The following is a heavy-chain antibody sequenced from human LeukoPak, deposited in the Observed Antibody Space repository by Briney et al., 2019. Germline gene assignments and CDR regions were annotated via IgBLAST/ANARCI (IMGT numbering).Heavy chain of an antibody. D-gene: IGHD3-16*02. CDR3: AKDALWGSYRYGNFDY. V-gene: IGHV3-30*18. J-gene: IGHJ4*02. CDR2: ISYDGNNK. CDR1: GFTFSSYG. Sequence: PGGSLRLSCAASGFTFSSYGMHWVRQAPGKGLEWVAVISYDGNNKYYADSVKGRFTISRDNSKNTLYLQMNSLRAEDTAVYYCAKDALWGSYRYGNFDYWGQRTLVTVSS.